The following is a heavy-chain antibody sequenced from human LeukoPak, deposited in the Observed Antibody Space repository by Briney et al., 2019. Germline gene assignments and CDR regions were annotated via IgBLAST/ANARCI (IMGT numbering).Heavy chain of an antibody. CDR1: GFTFSRDV. J-gene: IGHJ5*02. D-gene: IGHD1-26*01. Sequence: PGGSLRLSCAASGFTFSRDVMSWVRQSPGKGLEWVSSINAGGDITYYADSAKGRFTFSRDNSKNTLYLQMNSLRAEDTAVYYCAKRVLGATSKWFDPWGQGTLVTVSS. V-gene: IGHV3-23*01. CDR2: INAGGDIT. CDR3: AKRVLGATSKWFDP.